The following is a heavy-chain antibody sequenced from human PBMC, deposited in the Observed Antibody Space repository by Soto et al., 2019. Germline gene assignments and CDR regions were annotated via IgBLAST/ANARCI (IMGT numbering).Heavy chain of an antibody. CDR1: GGTFSNYA. CDR3: AKYKNYYNSSGIYDY. Sequence: QVQLVQSGAEVKKPGSSVKVSCKASGGTFSNYAISWVRQAPGQGLEWMGGVIPMFGRPNYAQKFQGRVAITADKSTSTAYMEVFSLTSEDTAVYYCAKYKNYYNSSGIYDYWGQGTLVTVSS. J-gene: IGHJ4*02. CDR2: VIPMFGRP. V-gene: IGHV1-69*06. D-gene: IGHD3-22*01.